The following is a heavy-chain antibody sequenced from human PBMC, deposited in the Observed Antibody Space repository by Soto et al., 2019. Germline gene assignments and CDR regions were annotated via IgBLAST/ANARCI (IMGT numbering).Heavy chain of an antibody. CDR3: AGGSGSYPLGY. J-gene: IGHJ4*02. CDR1: GGSISSSNW. Sequence: QVQLQESGPGLVKPSGTLSLTCAVSGGSISSSNWWSWVRQPPGKGLEWIGDIYHSGSTNYNPSLKXRXTXSLXKSKNQSSLKLSSVTAADTAVYYCAGGSGSYPLGYWGQGTLVTVSS. V-gene: IGHV4-4*02. D-gene: IGHD1-26*01. CDR2: IYHSGST.